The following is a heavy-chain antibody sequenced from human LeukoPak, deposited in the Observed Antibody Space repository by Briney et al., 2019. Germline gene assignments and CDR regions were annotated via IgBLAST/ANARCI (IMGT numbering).Heavy chain of an antibody. V-gene: IGHV4-30-4*07. CDR2: IYYSGST. CDR1: GGSISSGGYY. D-gene: IGHD1-14*01. CDR3: ARGENPTGWLDP. Sequence: PSETLSLTCAVSGGSISSGGYYWSWIRQPPGEGLEWIGYIYYSGSTYYNPSLKSRVTISVDTSKNQFSLKLSSVTAADTAVYYCARGENPTGWLDPWGQGTLVTVSS. J-gene: IGHJ5*02.